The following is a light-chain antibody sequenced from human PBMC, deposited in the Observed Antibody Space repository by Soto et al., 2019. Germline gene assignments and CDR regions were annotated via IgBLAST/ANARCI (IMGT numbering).Light chain of an antibody. CDR3: MQALQTPPT. CDR2: LGS. CDR1: QSLLYSNGYNY. J-gene: IGKJ1*01. V-gene: IGKV2-28*01. Sequence: DIVMTQSPLSLPVTPGEPASISCRSSQSLLYSNGYNYLDWYLQKPGQSPQLLIYLGSNRASGVPDRCSGSGSGTDFTLKISRVEAEDVGVYYCMQALQTPPTFGQGTKVEIK.